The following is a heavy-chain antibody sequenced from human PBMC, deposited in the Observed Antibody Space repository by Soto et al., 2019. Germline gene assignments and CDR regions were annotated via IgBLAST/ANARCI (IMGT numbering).Heavy chain of an antibody. CDR2: IYATGTT. Sequence: SETLSLTCTVSGASISGFYWSWIRKSAGKGLEWIGRIYATGTTDYNPSLKSRVMMSVDTSKKQFSLKLRSVTAADNAVYYCVRDGKKTSRDWFDHWGQGISVTVSS. CDR1: GASISGFY. V-gene: IGHV4-4*07. CDR3: VRDGKKTSRDWFDH. J-gene: IGHJ5*02. D-gene: IGHD1-1*01.